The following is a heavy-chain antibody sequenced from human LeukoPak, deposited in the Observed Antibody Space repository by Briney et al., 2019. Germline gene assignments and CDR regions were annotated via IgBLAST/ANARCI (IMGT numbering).Heavy chain of an antibody. CDR1: GFTFDDYA. J-gene: IGHJ4*02. CDR3: LHHDYGFH. D-gene: IGHD4-17*01. V-gene: IGHV3-9*01. CDR2: ISWNSGSI. Sequence: PGGSLRLSCAASGFTFDDYAMHWVRQAPGKGLEWVSGISWNSGSIGYADSVKGRFTISRDNAKNSLYLQMNSLRAEDTALYYCLHHDYGFHWGQGTLVTVSS.